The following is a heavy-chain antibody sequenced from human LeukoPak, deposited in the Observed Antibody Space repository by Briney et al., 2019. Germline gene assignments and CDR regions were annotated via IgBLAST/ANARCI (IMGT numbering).Heavy chain of an antibody. J-gene: IGHJ6*02. CDR1: GFTFSSYA. D-gene: IGHD6-13*01. V-gene: IGHV3-48*04. CDR2: ISSSGSTI. Sequence: GGSLRLSCAASGFTFSSYAMSWVRQAPGKGLEWVSYISSSGSTIYYADSVKGRFTISRDNAKNSLYLQMNSLRAEDTAVYYCARDVAYSSSHYYYYGMDVWGQGTTVTVSS. CDR3: ARDVAYSSSHYYYYGMDV.